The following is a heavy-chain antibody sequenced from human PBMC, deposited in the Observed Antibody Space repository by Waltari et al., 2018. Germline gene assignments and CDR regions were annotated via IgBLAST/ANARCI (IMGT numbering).Heavy chain of an antibody. V-gene: IGHV4-31*03. CDR1: GGSIRSGGFY. J-gene: IGHJ3*02. CDR3: ASGRVSPWFGELGGDAFDI. Sequence: QVQLQESGPGLVKPSQTLPLTCTVSGGSIRSGGFYWSWIRQHPGKGLEWIGYIYHSGITYDNPSLKSRVTISVDTSKNQFSLRLSSVTAADTAVYYCASGRVSPWFGELGGDAFDIWGQGTMVTVSS. D-gene: IGHD3-10*01. CDR2: IYHSGIT.